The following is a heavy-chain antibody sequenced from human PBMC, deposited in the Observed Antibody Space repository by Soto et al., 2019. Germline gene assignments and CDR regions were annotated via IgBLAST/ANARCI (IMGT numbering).Heavy chain of an antibody. Sequence: SETLXLTCAVSGGSISSGGYSWSWIRQPPGKGLEWIGYIYHSGSTYYNPSLKSRVTISVDTSKNQSSLKLSSVTAADTAVYYCARGDFGYKGHYYYYYGMDVWGQGTTVTVSS. D-gene: IGHD5-12*01. CDR1: GGSISSGGYS. CDR2: IYHSGST. CDR3: ARGDFGYKGHYYYYYGMDV. V-gene: IGHV4-30-2*01. J-gene: IGHJ6*02.